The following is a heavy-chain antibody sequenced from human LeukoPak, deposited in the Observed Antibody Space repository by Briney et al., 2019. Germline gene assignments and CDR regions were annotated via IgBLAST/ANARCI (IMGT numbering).Heavy chain of an antibody. V-gene: IGHV3-43*02. Sequence: GGSLRLSCAASGFIFDDYGMHWVRHVPGKGLRWLSLITGGGSTYYADSVKGRFTISRDNSKNSLYLQMNSLRSDDTALYYCVKGLHPHFGAYFDYWGQGILVTVSS. D-gene: IGHD3-3*01. CDR1: GFIFDDYG. CDR3: VKGLHPHFGAYFDY. CDR2: ITGGGST. J-gene: IGHJ4*02.